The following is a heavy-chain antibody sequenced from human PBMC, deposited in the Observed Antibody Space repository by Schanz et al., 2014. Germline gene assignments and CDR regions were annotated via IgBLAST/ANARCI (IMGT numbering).Heavy chain of an antibody. CDR2: VSRSTPDI. CDR1: GFTFSSYS. D-gene: IGHD1-1*01. CDR3: AKKVPAYNPFDS. J-gene: IGHJ4*02. V-gene: IGHV3-48*01. Sequence: EVQLVESGGGLVQPGGSLRLSCTASGFTFSSYSMNWVRQAPGKGLEWVSYVSRSTPDIYYADSVKGRFTISRDNSKNTLYLQMDSLRAEDTAVYFCAKKVPAYNPFDSWGQGTLVTVSS.